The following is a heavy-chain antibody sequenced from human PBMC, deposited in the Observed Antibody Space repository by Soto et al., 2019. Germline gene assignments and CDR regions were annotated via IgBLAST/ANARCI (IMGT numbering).Heavy chain of an antibody. V-gene: IGHV3-21*01. CDR2: ISSSSSYI. Sequence: GCLRRSCPASVFTFSSYSMNGVRQAPGKGLEWVSSISSSSSYIYYADSVKGRFTISRDNAKNSLYLQMNSLRAEDTAVYYCARVYCSSTSCYTYGMDVWGQGTTVTVSS. CDR1: VFTFSSYS. J-gene: IGHJ6*02. D-gene: IGHD2-2*02. CDR3: ARVYCSSTSCYTYGMDV.